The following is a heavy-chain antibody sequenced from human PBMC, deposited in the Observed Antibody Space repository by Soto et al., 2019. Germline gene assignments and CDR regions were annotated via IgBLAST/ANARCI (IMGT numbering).Heavy chain of an antibody. CDR3: AKAKEWSTYYFDY. D-gene: IGHD2-8*01. CDR1: GFIFSGYV. V-gene: IGHV3-30*18. CDR2: ISYDGSNK. Sequence: GGFLRLSGAASGFIFSGYVMHWVRQAPGKGLEWVAVISYDGSNKYYADSVKGRFTISRDNSKNTLYLQMNSLRAEDTAVYYCAKAKEWSTYYFDYWGQGT. J-gene: IGHJ4*02.